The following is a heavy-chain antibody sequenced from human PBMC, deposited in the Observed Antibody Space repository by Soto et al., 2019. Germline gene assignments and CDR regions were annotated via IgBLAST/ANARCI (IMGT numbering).Heavy chain of an antibody. CDR1: GGSISSSSYY. Sequence: QLQLQESGPGLVKPSETLSLTCTVSGGSISSSSYYWGWIRQPPGKGLEWIGSIYYSGSTYYNPSLKSRVTISVDTSKNQFSLKLSSVTAADTAVYYCARHPTSGAVAGTVDYWGQGTLVTVSS. V-gene: IGHV4-39*01. CDR2: IYYSGST. CDR3: ARHPTSGAVAGTVDY. J-gene: IGHJ4*02. D-gene: IGHD6-19*01.